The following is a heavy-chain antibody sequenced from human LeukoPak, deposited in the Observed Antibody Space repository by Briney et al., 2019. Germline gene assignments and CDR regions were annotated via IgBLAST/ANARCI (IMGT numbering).Heavy chain of an antibody. V-gene: IGHV4-34*01. Sequence: SETLSLTCAVYGGSFSGYYWSWIRQPPGKGLEWIGEINHSGSTNYNPSLKSRVTISVDTSKNQFSLKLSSVTAADTAVYYCARVRNYYGSGSYSDYMDVWGKGTTVTISS. CDR1: GGSFSGYY. CDR2: INHSGST. CDR3: ARVRNYYGSGSYSDYMDV. J-gene: IGHJ6*03. D-gene: IGHD3-10*01.